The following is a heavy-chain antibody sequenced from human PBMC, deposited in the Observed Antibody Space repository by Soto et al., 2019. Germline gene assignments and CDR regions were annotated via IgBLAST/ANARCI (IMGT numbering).Heavy chain of an antibody. J-gene: IGHJ4*02. V-gene: IGHV3-23*01. Sequence: GGSLRLSCAASGFTFSSYAMSWVRQAPGKGLEWVSAISGSGGSTYYAHSVKGRFTISRDNSKNTLYLQMNSLRAEDTAVYYCAKGFGVVVAATHNYWGQGTLVTVSS. CDR1: GFTFSSYA. CDR3: AKGFGVVVAATHNY. CDR2: ISGSGGST. D-gene: IGHD2-15*01.